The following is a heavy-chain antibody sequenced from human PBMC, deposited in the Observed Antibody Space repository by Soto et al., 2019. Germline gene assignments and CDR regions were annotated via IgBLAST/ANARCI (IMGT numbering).Heavy chain of an antibody. CDR3: ARVGTNGFGEFDI. Sequence: PGGSLRLSCAASGFTFSSYWMSWVRQAPGKGLEWVANIKQDGSEKYYVDSVKGRFTISRDNDKNSLYLQMNSLRAEDTAVYYCARVGTNGFGEFDIWGQGKMVTVSS. J-gene: IGHJ3*02. D-gene: IGHD3-10*01. CDR2: IKQDGSEK. CDR1: GFTFSSYW. V-gene: IGHV3-7*01.